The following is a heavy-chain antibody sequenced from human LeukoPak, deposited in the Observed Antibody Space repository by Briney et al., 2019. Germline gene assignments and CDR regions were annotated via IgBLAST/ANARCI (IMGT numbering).Heavy chain of an antibody. CDR2: IYPGDSDT. Sequence: GESLKISCKGSGYSFTSYWIGWVRQMPGKDLEWMGIIYPGDSDTRYSPSFQGQVTISADKSISTAYLQWSSLKASDTAMYYCARPSSYYYGSGSTSAFDIWGQGTMVTVSS. J-gene: IGHJ3*02. V-gene: IGHV5-51*01. D-gene: IGHD3-10*01. CDR1: GYSFTSYW. CDR3: ARPSSYYYGSGSTSAFDI.